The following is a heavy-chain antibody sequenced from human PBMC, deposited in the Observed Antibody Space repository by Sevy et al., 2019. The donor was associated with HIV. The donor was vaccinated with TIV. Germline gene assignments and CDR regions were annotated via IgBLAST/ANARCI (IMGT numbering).Heavy chain of an antibody. V-gene: IGHV1-69*13. Sequence: ASVKVSCKASGGTFSSYAISWVRQAPGQGLEWMGGIIPIFGTANYAQKFQGRVTITADESTSTAYMELSSLRSEDTAVYYCARSLGYYDFWCGYYSSLDYYYYGMDVWGQGTTVTVSS. J-gene: IGHJ6*02. CDR2: IIPIFGTA. D-gene: IGHD3-3*01. CDR1: GGTFSSYA. CDR3: ARSLGYYDFWCGYYSSLDYYYYGMDV.